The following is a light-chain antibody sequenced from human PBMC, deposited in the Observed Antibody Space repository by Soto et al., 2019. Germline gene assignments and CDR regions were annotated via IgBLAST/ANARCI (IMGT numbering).Light chain of an antibody. V-gene: IGLV1-40*01. Sequence: QSVLTQPPSVSGAPGQRVTISCTGSSSNIGAGYDVHWYQQLPGTAPKLLIYGNSNRPSGVPDRFSGYKSGTSASLAITGLQAEDEAEYYCQSYDSSLRGFYVFGTGTKLTVL. CDR1: SSNIGAGYD. J-gene: IGLJ1*01. CDR3: QSYDSSLRGFYV. CDR2: GNS.